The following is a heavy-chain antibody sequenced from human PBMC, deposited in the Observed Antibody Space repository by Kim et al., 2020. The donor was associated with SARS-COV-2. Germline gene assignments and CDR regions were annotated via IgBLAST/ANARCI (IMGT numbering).Heavy chain of an antibody. J-gene: IGHJ4*02. Sequence: PSLRGRVTISVDTSKNQCSLKLSSVTVADTAVYYCARQRFTIFGVPRGFGHWGQGTLVTVSS. D-gene: IGHD3-3*01. V-gene: IGHV4-39*01. CDR3: ARQRFTIFGVPRGFGH.